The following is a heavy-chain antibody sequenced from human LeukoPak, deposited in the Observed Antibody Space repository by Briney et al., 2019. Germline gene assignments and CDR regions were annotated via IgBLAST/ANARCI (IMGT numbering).Heavy chain of an antibody. D-gene: IGHD4-23*01. CDR3: ARDLTVAKFYYYYGMDV. Sequence: ASVKVSCKASGYTFTSYYMHWVRQAPGQGLGWMGIINPSGGSTSYAQKFQGRVTMTRDTSTSTVYMELSSLRSEDTAVYYCARDLTVAKFYYYYGMDVWGQGTTVTVSS. V-gene: IGHV1-46*01. CDR1: GYTFTSYY. J-gene: IGHJ6*02. CDR2: INPSGGST.